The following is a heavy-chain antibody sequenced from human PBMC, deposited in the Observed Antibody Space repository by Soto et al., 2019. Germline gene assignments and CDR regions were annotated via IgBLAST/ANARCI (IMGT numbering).Heavy chain of an antibody. CDR2: TSPAGSST. CDR1: GFTVTSYW. Sequence: DVQLVESGGGIVQPGGSMRLSCAASGFTVTSYWMHWVRQAPRTGLVWVSRTSPAGSSTYYADFVRGRFTISKATAKNTLYLQINSLGAEDTAVYYCSRGNTGYGNFDYWGQGTLVTVSS. D-gene: IGHD5-12*01. V-gene: IGHV3-74*01. CDR3: SRGNTGYGNFDY. J-gene: IGHJ4*02.